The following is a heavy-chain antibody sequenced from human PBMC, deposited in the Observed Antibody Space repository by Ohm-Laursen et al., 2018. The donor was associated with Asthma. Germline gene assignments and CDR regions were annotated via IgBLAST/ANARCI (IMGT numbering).Heavy chain of an antibody. CDR3: ARDDFWSGYSLGWFDP. CDR2: ISYDGSNK. J-gene: IGHJ5*02. CDR1: GFTFSSYG. D-gene: IGHD3-3*01. V-gene: IGHV3-30*03. Sequence: SLRLSCTASGFTFSSYGMHWVRQAPGKGLEWVAVISYDGSNKYYADSVKGRFTISRDNSKNTLYLQMNSLRAEDTAVYYCARDDFWSGYSLGWFDPWGQGTLVTVSS.